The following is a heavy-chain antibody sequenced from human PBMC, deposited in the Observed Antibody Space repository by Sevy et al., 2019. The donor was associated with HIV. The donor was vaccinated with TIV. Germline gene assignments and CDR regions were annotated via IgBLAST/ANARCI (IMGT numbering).Heavy chain of an antibody. CDR2: IWYDGSQK. Sequence: GGSLRLSCAASGFTFSSYGMHWVRQAPGKGLEWVALIWYDGSQKYYADSVKGRFTISRDNSKNMLYLQMKSLRAEDTAVYYCAKGADISGHKHDNFDNWGQGSLVTVSS. J-gene: IGHJ4*02. CDR3: AKGADISGHKHDNFDN. CDR1: GFTFSSYG. D-gene: IGHD1-26*01. V-gene: IGHV3-33*06.